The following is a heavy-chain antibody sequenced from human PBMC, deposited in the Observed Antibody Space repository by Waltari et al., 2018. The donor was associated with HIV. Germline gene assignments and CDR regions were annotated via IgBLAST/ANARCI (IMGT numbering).Heavy chain of an antibody. CDR1: GFSVDSNY. Sequence: EVQLVESGGNLTQPGGSLILSCAVSGFSVDSNYMSWVRQSPGKRLGWVSVLYRSGNTNYVESVKGRFTIFSENSKNTVYLQMNTLRVEDTVFYYCVGMQRSYVSEQSRYFYCGIDVWGQVTSVIVSS. CDR2: LYRSGNT. CDR3: VGMQRSYVSEQSRYFYCGIDV. D-gene: IGHD3-16*01. J-gene: IGHJ6*02. V-gene: IGHV3-53*01.